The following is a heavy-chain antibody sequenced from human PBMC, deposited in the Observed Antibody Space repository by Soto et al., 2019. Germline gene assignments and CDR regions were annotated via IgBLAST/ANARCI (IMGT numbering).Heavy chain of an antibody. V-gene: IGHV4-34*01. Sequence: QVQLQQWGAGLLKPSETLSLTCAVYGGSFSDFHWSWIRQPPGKGLEWIGEIHHRGNTNYNPSLRSRVTMSVDTSQNQFSLTMTSVTAADTAVYYCARTHYSMDVWDKGTTVTVSS. CDR3: ARTHYSMDV. J-gene: IGHJ6*03. CDR1: GGSFSDFH. CDR2: IHHRGNT.